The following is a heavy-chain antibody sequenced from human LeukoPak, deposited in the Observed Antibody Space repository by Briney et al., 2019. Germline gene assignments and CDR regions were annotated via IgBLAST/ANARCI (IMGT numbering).Heavy chain of an antibody. CDR3: ARDSAWGGDIVVVVAAAFDC. Sequence: GGSLRLSCAASGFTFSSDAMHCVRQAPGKGLEWVAVISYDGSNKYYADSVKGRFTISRDNSKNTLYLQMNSLGAEDTAVYYCARDSAWGGDIVVVVAAAFDCWGQGTLVTVPS. V-gene: IGHV3-30*04. D-gene: IGHD2-15*01. J-gene: IGHJ4*02. CDR1: GFTFSSDA. CDR2: ISYDGSNK.